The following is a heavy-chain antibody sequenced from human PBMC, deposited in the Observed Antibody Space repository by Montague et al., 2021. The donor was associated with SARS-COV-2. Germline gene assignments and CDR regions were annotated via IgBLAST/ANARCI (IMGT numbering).Heavy chain of an antibody. CDR1: GSSISSGDYY. CDR2: IYYSGST. V-gene: IGHV4-30-4*01. D-gene: IGHD3-22*01. J-gene: IGHJ5*02. Sequence: SETLSLTCTVPGSSISSGDYYWSWIRQPPGKGLEWIGYIYYSGSTYYNPSLKSRVTISVDTSKNQFSLKLSPVTAADTAVYYCARFPYYYDNWFDPWGQGTLVTVPS. CDR3: ARFPYYYDNWFDP.